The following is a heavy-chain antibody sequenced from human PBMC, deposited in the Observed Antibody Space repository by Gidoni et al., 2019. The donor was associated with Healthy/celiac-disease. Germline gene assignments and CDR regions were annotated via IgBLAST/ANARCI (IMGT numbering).Heavy chain of an antibody. Sequence: EVQLLESGGGLVQPGGSLRLPCAASGFTFISYAMRWVRQAPGKGLAGVSAIRGSGGSTYYADSVKGRFTISRDNSKNTLYLQMNSLRAEDTAVYYCAKDREVGATDVPLFDYWGQGTLVTVSS. CDR1: GFTFISYA. J-gene: IGHJ4*02. CDR2: IRGSGGST. D-gene: IGHD1-26*01. CDR3: AKDREVGATDVPLFDY. V-gene: IGHV3-23*01.